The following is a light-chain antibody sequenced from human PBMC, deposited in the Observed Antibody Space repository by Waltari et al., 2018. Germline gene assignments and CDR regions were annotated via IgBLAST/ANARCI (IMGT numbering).Light chain of an antibody. CDR2: NND. CDR3: AAWDDSRNGPV. V-gene: IGLV1-44*01. Sequence: QSVLTQPPSASGTPGQRVTISCSGSSSNIGGNPVNWYQQLPGTAPKLLIYNNDQRPSGGPDRFSGSKAGTSASLASSGLQSEDEADYYCAAWDDSRNGPVFGGGTKLPVL. J-gene: IGLJ3*02. CDR1: SSNIGGNP.